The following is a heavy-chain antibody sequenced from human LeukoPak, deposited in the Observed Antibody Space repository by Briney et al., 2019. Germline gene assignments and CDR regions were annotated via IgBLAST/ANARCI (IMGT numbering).Heavy chain of an antibody. J-gene: IGHJ6*03. CDR2: IYPGDSDT. D-gene: IGHD3-16*02. V-gene: IGHV5-51*01. CDR3: ARPPGYIWGSYRWEYMDV. CDR1: GYSFTSYW. Sequence: GESLKISCKGSGYSFTSYWIGWVRQMPGKGLEWMGIIYPGDSDTRYSPSFQGQVTISADKSISTAYLQWSSLKASDTAVYYCARPPGYIWGSYRWEYMDVWGKGTTVTVSS.